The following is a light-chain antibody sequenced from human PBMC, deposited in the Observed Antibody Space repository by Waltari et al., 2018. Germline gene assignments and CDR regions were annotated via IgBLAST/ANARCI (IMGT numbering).Light chain of an antibody. CDR1: QSRVHSDGNTH. J-gene: IGKJ2*01. CDR3: MQGTHWPYT. CDR2: GVS. Sequence: DVVMTQSPLSLPVTLGQPASISCQSSQSRVHSDGNTHLNWFHQRPGQSPRRLIYGVSNRDPGVPDRFSGGGSGTDFTLKISRVEAEDVGVYYCMQGTHWPYTFGQGTRLDIK. V-gene: IGKV2-30*02.